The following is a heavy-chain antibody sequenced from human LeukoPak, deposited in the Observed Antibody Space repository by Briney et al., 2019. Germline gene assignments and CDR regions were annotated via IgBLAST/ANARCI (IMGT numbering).Heavy chain of an antibody. CDR2: SYYSGST. CDR1: GGSISSHY. J-gene: IGHJ5*02. D-gene: IGHD3-22*01. V-gene: IGHV4-59*11. Sequence: PETLSLTCTVSGGSISSHYWSWIRQPPGKGLEWIGYSYYSGSTNYNPSLKSRVTISVDTSKNQFSLKLSSVTAADTAVYYCARDYYDSSGAFDPWGQGTLVTVSS. CDR3: ARDYYDSSGAFDP.